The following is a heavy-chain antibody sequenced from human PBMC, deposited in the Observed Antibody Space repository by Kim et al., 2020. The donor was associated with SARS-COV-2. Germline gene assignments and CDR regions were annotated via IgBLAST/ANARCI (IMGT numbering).Heavy chain of an antibody. D-gene: IGHD2-2*01. CDR1: GDSVSSNSAA. Sequence: SQTLSLTCAISGDSVSSNSAAWNWIRQSPSRGLEWLGRTYYRSKWYNDYAVSVKSRITINPDTSKNQFSLQLNSVTPEDTAVYYCARDPGGYCSSTSCYELYYGMDVWGQGTTVTVSS. V-gene: IGHV6-1*01. CDR3: ARDPGGYCSSTSCYELYYGMDV. J-gene: IGHJ6*02. CDR2: TYYRSKWYN.